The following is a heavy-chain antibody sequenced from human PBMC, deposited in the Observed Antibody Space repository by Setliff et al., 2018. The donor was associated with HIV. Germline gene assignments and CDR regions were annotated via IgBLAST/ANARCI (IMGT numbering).Heavy chain of an antibody. Sequence: GGFLRLSCAASGFTFSDSYMTWIRQAPGKGLEWISYISDTGNVNYADSVKGRFTISRDNADNSLSLQMNSLRADDSGVYFCARDVGLGANQGAFDIWGQGTMVTVSS. J-gene: IGHJ3*02. CDR1: GFTFSDSY. V-gene: IGHV3-11*06. CDR3: ARDVGLGANQGAFDI. CDR2: ISDTGNV. D-gene: IGHD1-26*01.